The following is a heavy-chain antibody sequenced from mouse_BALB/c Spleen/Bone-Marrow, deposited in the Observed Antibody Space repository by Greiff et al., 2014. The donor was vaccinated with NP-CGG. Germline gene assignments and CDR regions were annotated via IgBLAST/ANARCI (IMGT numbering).Heavy chain of an antibody. CDR1: AYTFTDYT. CDR2: INPSSGYT. Sequence: QVHVKQSGAELARPGASVKMSCKASAYTFTDYTVHWVKQRPGQGLEWIGYINPSSGYTNYNQIFKDKATLTADKSSSTAYMQLSSLTSEDSAVYYCARRGTCRATSYAMDYWGQGNSVTVSS. CDR3: ARRGTCRATSYAMDY. D-gene: IGHD3-1*01. J-gene: IGHJ4*01. V-gene: IGHV1-4*01.